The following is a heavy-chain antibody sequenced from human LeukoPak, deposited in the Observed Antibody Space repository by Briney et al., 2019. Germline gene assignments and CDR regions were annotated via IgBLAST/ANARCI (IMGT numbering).Heavy chain of an antibody. CDR1: GGSISSGAYY. V-gene: IGHV4-31*03. Sequence: PSETLSLTCTVSGGSISSGAYYWSWIRQHPGKGLEWIGYIYYSGSAYYNPSLKSRVIISVDTSKNQFSLKLSSVTAADTAMYYCAREHWSGGRCYSYDYWGQGTLVTVSS. D-gene: IGHD2-15*01. CDR2: IYYSGSA. CDR3: AREHWSGGRCYSYDY. J-gene: IGHJ4*02.